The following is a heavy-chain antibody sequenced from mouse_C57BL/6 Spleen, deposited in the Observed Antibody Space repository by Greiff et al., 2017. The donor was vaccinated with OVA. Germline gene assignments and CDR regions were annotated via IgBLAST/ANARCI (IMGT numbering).Heavy chain of an antibody. D-gene: IGHD1-1*02. Sequence: EVQLQESGGGLVKPGGSLKLSCAASGFTFSSYAMSWVRQTPEKRLEWVATISDGGSYTYYPDNVKGRFTISRDNAKNNLYLQMSHLKSEDTAMYYCARDMDYHGRRGYFDVWGTGTTVTVSS. CDR3: ARDMDYHGRRGYFDV. CDR2: ISDGGSYT. CDR1: GFTFSSYA. V-gene: IGHV5-4*01. J-gene: IGHJ1*03.